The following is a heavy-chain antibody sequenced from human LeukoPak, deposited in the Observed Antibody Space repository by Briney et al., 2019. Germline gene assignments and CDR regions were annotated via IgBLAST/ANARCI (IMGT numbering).Heavy chain of an antibody. CDR1: GGSISSYY. CDR2: ISDIGSI. D-gene: IGHD2/OR15-2a*01. CDR3: AGHHPRNTVDF. Sequence: SETLSLTSTVSGGSISSYYWSCIRQPPGKGLEWIAYISDIGSINYNPSLKSRVTISLDTSKNQFSLKLSSVTAADTAVYYCAGHHPRNTVDFWGQGTLVTVSS. J-gene: IGHJ4*02. V-gene: IGHV4-59*08.